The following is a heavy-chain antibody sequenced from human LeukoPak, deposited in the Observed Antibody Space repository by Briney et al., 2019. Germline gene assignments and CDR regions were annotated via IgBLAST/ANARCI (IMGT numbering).Heavy chain of an antibody. Sequence: PGGPLRLSCAASGFTFSSYSMNWVRQAPGKGLEWVSSISSSSSYIYYADSVKGRFTISRDNAKNSLYLQMNSLRAEDTAVYYCARDFWSGYTDYYGMDVWGQGTTVTVSS. J-gene: IGHJ6*02. CDR1: GFTFSSYS. V-gene: IGHV3-21*01. CDR2: ISSSSSYI. CDR3: ARDFWSGYTDYYGMDV. D-gene: IGHD3-3*01.